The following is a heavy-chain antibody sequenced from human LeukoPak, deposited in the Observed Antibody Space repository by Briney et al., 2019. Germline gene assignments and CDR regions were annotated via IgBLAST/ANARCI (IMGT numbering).Heavy chain of an antibody. Sequence: GGSLRLSCAASGFTFSSYWMHWVRQAPGKGLVWVSRINSDGSSTIYADSVKGRFTISRDNAKNTLYLQMNSLRAEDTAVHYCARGPSTVTTPLAYWGQGTLVTVSS. J-gene: IGHJ4*02. CDR1: GFTFSSYW. CDR2: INSDGSST. V-gene: IGHV3-74*01. D-gene: IGHD4-17*01. CDR3: ARGPSTVTTPLAY.